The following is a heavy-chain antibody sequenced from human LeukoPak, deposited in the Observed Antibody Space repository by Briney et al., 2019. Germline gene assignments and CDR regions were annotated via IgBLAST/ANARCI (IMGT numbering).Heavy chain of an antibody. Sequence: GGSLRLSCAASGFTFSTYSMNWVRQAPGRGLEWVSYISSSSSTIYYADSVKGRFTISRDNAKSSLYLQMNSLRAEDTAVYYCARARSQYCSGGSSSPAGYYYYGMDVWGQGTPVTVSS. CDR3: ARARSQYCSGGSSSPAGYYYYGMDV. CDR2: ISSSSSTI. D-gene: IGHD2-15*01. V-gene: IGHV3-48*04. J-gene: IGHJ6*02. CDR1: GFTFSTYS.